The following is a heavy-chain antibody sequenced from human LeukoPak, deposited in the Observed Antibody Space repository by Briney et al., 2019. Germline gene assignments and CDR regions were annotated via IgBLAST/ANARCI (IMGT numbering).Heavy chain of an antibody. V-gene: IGHV3-23*01. CDR1: GFTFSSYW. CDR3: AKGQVGYYYGSGRYRDHYYYYYMDV. J-gene: IGHJ6*03. CDR2: ISGSGGST. D-gene: IGHD3-10*01. Sequence: GGSLRLSCAASGFTFSSYWMSWVRQAPGKGLEWVSAISGSGGSTYYADSVKGRFTISRDNSKNTLYLQMNSLRAEDTAVYYCAKGQVGYYYGSGRYRDHYYYYYMDVWGKGTTVTISS.